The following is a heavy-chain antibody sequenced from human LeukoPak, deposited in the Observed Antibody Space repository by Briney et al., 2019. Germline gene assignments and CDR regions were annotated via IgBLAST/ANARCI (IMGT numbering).Heavy chain of an antibody. CDR3: ARENTLVRGTRNPFDY. CDR2: TFYRSKWYY. CDR1: GDSVSSNDAA. Sequence: SQTHSLTCAISGDSVSSNDAAWNWIRQSPSRGLEWLGRTFYRSKWYYDSAVSVKSRITINPDTSKNQFSLQLNSVTPEDTAVYYCARENTLVRGTRNPFDYWGRGTLVTVSS. V-gene: IGHV6-1*01. J-gene: IGHJ4*02. D-gene: IGHD3-10*01.